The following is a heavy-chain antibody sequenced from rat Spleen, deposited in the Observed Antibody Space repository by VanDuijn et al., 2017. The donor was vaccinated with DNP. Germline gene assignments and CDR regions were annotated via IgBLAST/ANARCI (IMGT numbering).Heavy chain of an antibody. CDR3: ARWNLGTSTLDY. V-gene: IGHV3-1*01. CDR1: GYSITSNY. CDR2: ISYSGST. Sequence: EVQLQESGPGLVKPSQSLSLTCSVTGYSITSNYWAWIRKFPGNKMEWIGHISYSGSTSYHPSLKSRIYITRDTSKNQFFLQLSSVTTEDTATYYCARWNLGTSTLDYWGQGVMVTVSS. D-gene: IGHD1-5*01. J-gene: IGHJ2*01.